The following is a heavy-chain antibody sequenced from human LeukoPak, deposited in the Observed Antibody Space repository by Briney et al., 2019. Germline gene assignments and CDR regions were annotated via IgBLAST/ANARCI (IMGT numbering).Heavy chain of an antibody. CDR1: GGSISNSY. D-gene: IGHD2-21*02. Sequence: PSETLSLTCTVSGGSISNSYWSWIRQPPGKGLEWIGYIYYSGSTNYNPSLKSRVIISLDTSKNQFSLKLSSVTAADTAVYYCARSRVVTTFYYWGQGTLVTVSS. J-gene: IGHJ4*02. CDR3: ARSRVVTTFYY. CDR2: IYYSGST. V-gene: IGHV4-59*01.